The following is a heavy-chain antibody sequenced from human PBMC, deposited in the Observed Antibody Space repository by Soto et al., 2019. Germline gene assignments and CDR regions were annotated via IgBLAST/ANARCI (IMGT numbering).Heavy chain of an antibody. CDR2: VWHSGGT. V-gene: IGHV4-4*02. Sequence: QVQLQESGPGLVKPSGTLSLTCAVSGGSITSSHWWSWVRQPPGKGLEWIGHVWHSGGTNYNPSPKNRVNITVEKAKNQFSLNLNAVTAADTAVYYCATEEYTNGWYAIDSWGQGTLVTVSS. CDR3: ATEEYTNGWYAIDS. J-gene: IGHJ4*02. D-gene: IGHD6-19*01. CDR1: GGSITSSHW.